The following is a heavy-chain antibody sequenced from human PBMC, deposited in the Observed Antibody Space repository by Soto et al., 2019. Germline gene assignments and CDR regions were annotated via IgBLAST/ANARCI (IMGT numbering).Heavy chain of an antibody. D-gene: IGHD3-22*01. CDR1: GFTFSSYA. CDR2: ISYDGSNK. V-gene: IGHV3-30-3*01. CDR3: ARDLRGITMIVGGY. Sequence: QVQLVEAGGGVVQPGRSLRLSCAASGFTFSSYAMHWVRQAPGKGLEWVAVISYDGSNKYYADSVKGRFTISRDNSKNTLYLQMNGLRAEDTAVYYCARDLRGITMIVGGYWGQGTLVTVSS. J-gene: IGHJ4*02.